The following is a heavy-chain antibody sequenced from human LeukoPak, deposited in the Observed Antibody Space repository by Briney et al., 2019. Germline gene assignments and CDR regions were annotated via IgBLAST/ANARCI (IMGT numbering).Heavy chain of an antibody. D-gene: IGHD3-10*01. J-gene: IGHJ4*02. V-gene: IGHV3-23*01. CDR3: ARGGYMVRGVISY. CDR1: GFTFSSYA. CDR2: ISGSGGST. Sequence: GGSLRLSCAASGFTFSSYAMSWVRQAPGKGLEWVSAISGSGGSTYYADSVKGRFTISRDNSKNTLYLQMNSLRAEDTAVYYCARGGYMVRGVISYWGQGTLVTVSS.